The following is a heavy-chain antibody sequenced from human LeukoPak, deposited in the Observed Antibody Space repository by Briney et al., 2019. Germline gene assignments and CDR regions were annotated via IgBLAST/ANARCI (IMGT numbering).Heavy chain of an antibody. Sequence: SETLSLTCTVSGYSISTGYYWGWIRQSPGKGLEWLATIHHGGSTYDNPSLKSRVTISVDTSKNQYSLKLTSVTATDTAIYYCARSIFVSAPYYMDVWGKGTTVIVSS. D-gene: IGHD3-3*01. V-gene: IGHV4-38-2*02. CDR1: GYSISTGYY. J-gene: IGHJ6*03. CDR3: ARSIFVSAPYYMDV. CDR2: IHHGGST.